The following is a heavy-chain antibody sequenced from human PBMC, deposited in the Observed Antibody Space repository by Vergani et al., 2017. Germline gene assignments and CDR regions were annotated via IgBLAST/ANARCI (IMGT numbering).Heavy chain of an antibody. CDR3: ASKTSPVRYYYYMDV. CDR1: GGTSSSYA. J-gene: IGHJ6*03. D-gene: IGHD1/OR15-1a*01. CDR2: IIPIFGTA. Sequence: QVQLVQSGAEVKKPGSSVKVSCKASGGTSSSYAISWVRQAPGQGLEWMGGIIPIFGTANNEQKFQGRVTITADESTSTAYMELSSLRSEDTAVYYCASKTSPVRYYYYMDVWGKGTTVTVSS. V-gene: IGHV1-69*01.